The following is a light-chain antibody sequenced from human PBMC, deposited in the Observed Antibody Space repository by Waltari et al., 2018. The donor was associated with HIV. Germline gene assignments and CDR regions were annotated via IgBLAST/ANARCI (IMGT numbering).Light chain of an antibody. CDR1: GLSKQS. J-gene: IGLJ2*01. CDR2: KDK. CDR3: QSVDSSETCML. Sequence: SYELTQPPSVSVSPGQTARITCSGDGLSKQSVAWYQQKPGQAPVLVIYKDKERPAGFPERFSGSTSGTTVTLTISGVRAEDEGDYYCQSVDSSETCMLFGGGTKLTVL. V-gene: IGLV3-25*03.